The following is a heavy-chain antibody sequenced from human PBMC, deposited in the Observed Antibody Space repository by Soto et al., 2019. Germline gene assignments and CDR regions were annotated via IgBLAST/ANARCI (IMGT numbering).Heavy chain of an antibody. CDR1: GYTFTIYG. Sequence: ASVKVSCKASGYTFTIYGISWVRQAPGQGLEWMGWISAYNGNTNYAQKLQGRVTMTTDTSTSTAYMELRSLRSDDTAVYYCARGGTGFGPTHYYMDVWGKGTTVTVSS. CDR3: ARGGTGFGPTHYYMDV. J-gene: IGHJ6*03. V-gene: IGHV1-18*01. D-gene: IGHD3-10*01. CDR2: ISAYNGNT.